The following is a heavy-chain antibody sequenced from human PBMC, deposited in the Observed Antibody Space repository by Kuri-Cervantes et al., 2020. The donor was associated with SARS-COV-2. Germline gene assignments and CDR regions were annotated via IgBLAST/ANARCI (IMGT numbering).Heavy chain of an antibody. CDR1: GYSISSGYY. D-gene: IGHD6-13*01. V-gene: IGHV4-38-2*02. J-gene: IGHJ5*02. CDR2: IYHSGST. Sequence: GSLRLSCTVSGYSISSGYYWGWIRQPPGKGLEWIGSIYHSGSTYYNPSLKSRVTISVDTSKNQFSLKLSSVTAADTAVYYCARGHGAAALGLRYWFDPWGQGTLVTVSS. CDR3: ARGHGAAALGLRYWFDP.